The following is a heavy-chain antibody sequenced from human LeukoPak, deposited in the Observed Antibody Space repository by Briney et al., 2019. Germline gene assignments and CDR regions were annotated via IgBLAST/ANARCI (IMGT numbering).Heavy chain of an antibody. CDR1: GGSISSYY. CDR3: ASEAEQQLAFDP. V-gene: IGHV4-59*08. J-gene: IGHJ5*02. CDR2: IYYSGST. Sequence: SETLSLTCTVSGGSISSYYWSWIRQPPGKGLEWIGYIYYSGSTNYNPSLKSRVTISVDTSKNQFSLKLSSVTAADTAVYYCASEAEQQLAFDPWGQGTLVTVSS. D-gene: IGHD6-13*01.